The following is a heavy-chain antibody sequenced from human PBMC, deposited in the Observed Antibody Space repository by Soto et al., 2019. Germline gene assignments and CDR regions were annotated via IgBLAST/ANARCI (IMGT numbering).Heavy chain of an antibody. Sequence: ASVKVSCKASGYTFTSYYMHWVRQAPGQGLQWMGWISAYNGNTNYAQNLQGRVTMTTDTSTSTAYMELRSLRSDDTAVYYCARVDKKARIDPWGQGTLVTVSS. D-gene: IGHD2-15*01. CDR2: ISAYNGNT. J-gene: IGHJ5*02. CDR1: GYTFTSYY. CDR3: ARVDKKARIDP. V-gene: IGHV1-18*04.